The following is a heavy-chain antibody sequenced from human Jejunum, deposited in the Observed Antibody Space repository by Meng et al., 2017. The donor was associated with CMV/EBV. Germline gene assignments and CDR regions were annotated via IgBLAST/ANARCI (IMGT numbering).Heavy chain of an antibody. CDR3: ARKNWNPDGLDI. Sequence: ASGSIFTGYYMPWVRQAPGQGLEWMGWINPKNGDTEYAQKYQGRVTMTRDTSISTAYMELSRLTSDDTAVYYCARKNWNPDGLDIWGQGTRVTVSS. D-gene: IGHD1-1*01. J-gene: IGHJ3*02. V-gene: IGHV1-2*02. CDR2: INPKNGDT. CDR1: GSIFTGYY.